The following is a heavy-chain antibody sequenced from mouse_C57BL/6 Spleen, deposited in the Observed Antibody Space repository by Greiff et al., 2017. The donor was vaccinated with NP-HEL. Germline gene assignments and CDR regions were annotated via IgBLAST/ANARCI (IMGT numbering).Heavy chain of an antibody. Sequence: EVKLMESGGGLVQPGGSLSLSCAASGFTFTDYYMSWVRQPPGKALEWLGFIRNKANGYTTEYSASVKGRFTISRDNSQSILYLQMNALRAEDSATYYCARYIHLYEYDHFDYWGQGTTLTVSS. CDR3: ARYIHLYEYDHFDY. V-gene: IGHV7-3*01. CDR1: GFTFTDYY. J-gene: IGHJ2*01. D-gene: IGHD2-4*01. CDR2: IRNKANGYTT.